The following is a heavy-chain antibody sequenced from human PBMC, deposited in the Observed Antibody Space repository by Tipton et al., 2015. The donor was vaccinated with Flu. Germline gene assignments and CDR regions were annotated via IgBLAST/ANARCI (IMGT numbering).Heavy chain of an antibody. J-gene: IGHJ6*02. CDR3: ARSVVGSGSQYPVGYYYYGMDV. V-gene: IGHV4-34*01. CDR1: GGSFSGYY. Sequence: TLSLTCVVHGGSFSGYYWSWIRRSPGKGLEWIGEIDHSGTTNYSPSLKSRVTISRATSKIQFSLNMRSVTAADTAVYYCARSVVGSGSQYPVGYYYYGMDVWCQGTTVTVSS. D-gene: IGHD3-10*01. CDR2: IDHSGTT.